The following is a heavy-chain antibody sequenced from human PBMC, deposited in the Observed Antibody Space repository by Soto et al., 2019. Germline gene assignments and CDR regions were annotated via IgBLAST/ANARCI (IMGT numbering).Heavy chain of an antibody. V-gene: IGHV3-66*01. Sequence: EVQLVESGGGLVQPGGSLRLSCAASGFTVSSNYMSWVRQAPGKGLEWVSVIYSGGSTYYADSVKGRFTISRDNSKNTLYLQMNSLRAEDTAVYYSARETTIFDASNWFDPWGQGTLVTVSS. CDR3: ARETTIFDASNWFDP. CDR2: IYSGGST. D-gene: IGHD3-3*01. J-gene: IGHJ5*02. CDR1: GFTVSSNY.